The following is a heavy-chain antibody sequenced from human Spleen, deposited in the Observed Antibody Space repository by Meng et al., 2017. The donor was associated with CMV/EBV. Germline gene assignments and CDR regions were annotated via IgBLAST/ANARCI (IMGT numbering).Heavy chain of an antibody. CDR2: IYYSGRT. D-gene: IGHD2-2*01. J-gene: IGHJ6*02. CDR1: GSPISGFY. CDR3: VRGKGVVPTASGWDYYYGLDV. Sequence: SDTLSLTCTVPGSPISGFYWSWVRQPPGKGLEWIGYIYYSGRTYYNPSLKSRDTISADTSKNQYSLRLNSVTAADTAVYYFVRGKGVVPTASGWDYYYGLDVWGQGTTVTVSS. V-gene: IGHV4-59*01.